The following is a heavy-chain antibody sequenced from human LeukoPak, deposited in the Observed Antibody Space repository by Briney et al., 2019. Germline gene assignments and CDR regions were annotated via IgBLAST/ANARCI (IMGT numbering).Heavy chain of an antibody. CDR3: ARGSPLRRGSLYFDY. Sequence: SETLSPTCAVYGGSFSGYYWSWIRQPPGKGLEWIGEINHSGSTNYNPSLKSRVTISVDTSKNQFSLKLSSVTAADTAVYYCARGSPLRRGSLYFDYWGQGTLVTVSS. CDR2: INHSGST. CDR1: GGSFSGYY. J-gene: IGHJ4*02. V-gene: IGHV4-34*01. D-gene: IGHD1-26*01.